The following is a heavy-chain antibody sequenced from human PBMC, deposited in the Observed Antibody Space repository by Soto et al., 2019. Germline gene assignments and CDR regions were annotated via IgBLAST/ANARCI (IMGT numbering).Heavy chain of an antibody. Sequence: GGSLRLSCAASGFTFSDYYMSWIRHAPGKGLEWVSYISSSGSTMYYADSVKGRFTISRDNAKNSLYLQMNSLRADDTAVYYCARARYYGSGTYYCDYWGQGTLVTVSS. CDR3: ARARYYGSGTYYCDY. D-gene: IGHD3-10*01. J-gene: IGHJ4*02. CDR1: GFTFSDYY. V-gene: IGHV3-11*01. CDR2: ISSSGSTM.